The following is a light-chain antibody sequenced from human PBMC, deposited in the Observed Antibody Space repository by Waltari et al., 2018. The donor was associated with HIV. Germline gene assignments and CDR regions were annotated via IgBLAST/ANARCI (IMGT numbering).Light chain of an antibody. CDR1: SSNIGNTS. Sequence: QSVLTQPPSASGTPGQRVNISCSGGSSNIGNTSVHCYQQLPGTAPRLLLYSTNQLPSRVPDRFAGSKSGTSASLAISGLQSEDEADYYCATWDDTLNGVIFGGGTKLTVL. CDR3: ATWDDTLNGVI. V-gene: IGLV1-44*01. J-gene: IGLJ2*01. CDR2: STN.